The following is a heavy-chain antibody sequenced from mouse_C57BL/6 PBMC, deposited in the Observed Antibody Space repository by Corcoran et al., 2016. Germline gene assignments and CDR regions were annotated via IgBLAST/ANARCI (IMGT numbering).Heavy chain of an antibody. Sequence: QVTLKESGPGILQSSQTLSLTCSFSGFSLSTSGMGVSWIRQPSGKGLEWLAHIYWDDDKRYNPSLKSRLTISKDTSRNQVFLKITSVDTADTATYYCARRGGTNYGSSYWYFDVWGTGTTVTVSS. CDR2: IYWDDDK. CDR1: GFSLSTSGMG. D-gene: IGHD1-1*01. V-gene: IGHV8-12*01. J-gene: IGHJ1*03. CDR3: ARRGGTNYGSSYWYFDV.